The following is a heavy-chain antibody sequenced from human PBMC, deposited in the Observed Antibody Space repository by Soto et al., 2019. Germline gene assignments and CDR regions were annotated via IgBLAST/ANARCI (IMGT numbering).Heavy chain of an antibody. CDR2: INHSGST. CDR1: GGSFSGYY. D-gene: IGHD5-18*01. CDR3: ARGLNHETRSGYSYGRSRKNYYYYYMDV. Sequence: SETLSLTCAVYGGSFSGYYWSWIRQPPGKGLEWIGEINHSGSTNYNPSLKSRVTISVDTSKNQFSLKLSSVTAADTAVYYCARGLNHETRSGYSYGRSRKNYYYYYMDVWGKGTTVTVSS. J-gene: IGHJ6*03. V-gene: IGHV4-34*01.